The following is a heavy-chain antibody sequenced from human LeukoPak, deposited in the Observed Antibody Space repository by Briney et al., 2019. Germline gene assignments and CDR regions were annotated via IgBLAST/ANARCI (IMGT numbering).Heavy chain of an antibody. J-gene: IGHJ6*04. V-gene: IGHV3-48*01. CDR3: AKDGYSYGPVDV. CDR2: ISSSSSTI. CDR1: GSTFSSYS. D-gene: IGHD5-18*01. Sequence: PGGSLRLSCAASGSTFSSYSMNWVHQAPGKGLEWVSYISSSSSTIYYADSVKGRFTISRDNAKNSLYLQMNSLRAEDTAVYYCAKDGYSYGPVDVWGKGTTVTVSS.